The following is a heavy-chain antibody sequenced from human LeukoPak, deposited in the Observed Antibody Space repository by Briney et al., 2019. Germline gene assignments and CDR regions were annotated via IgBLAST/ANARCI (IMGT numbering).Heavy chain of an antibody. D-gene: IGHD6-13*01. J-gene: IGHJ4*02. CDR3: ARRGFSSSWPYNLDY. Sequence: ASVKVSCKASGGTFSSYAISWVRQAPGQGLEWMGGIIPIFGTANYAQKFQGRVTVTADGSTSTAYMELSSLRSEDTAVYYCARRGFSSSWPYNLDYWGQGTLVTVSS. CDR2: IIPIFGTA. CDR1: GGTFSSYA. V-gene: IGHV1-69*13.